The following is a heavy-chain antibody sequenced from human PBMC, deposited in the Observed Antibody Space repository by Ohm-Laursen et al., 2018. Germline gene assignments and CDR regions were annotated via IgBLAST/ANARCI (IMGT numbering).Heavy chain of an antibody. CDR2: VSWNGDST. CDR3: ARSSESPLRSPSDF. Sequence: SLRLSCAASGFTFSSYGMSWVRQGPGKGLEWVSSVSWNGDSTGYADSVKGRFTISRDNAKNSLYLHMSSLRADDTALYHCARSSESPLRSPSDFWGQGTLVTVSS. D-gene: IGHD4-17*01. J-gene: IGHJ4*02. CDR1: GFTFSSYG. V-gene: IGHV3-20*01.